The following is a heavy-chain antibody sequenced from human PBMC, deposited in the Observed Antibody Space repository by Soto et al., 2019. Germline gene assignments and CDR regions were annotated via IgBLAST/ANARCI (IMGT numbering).Heavy chain of an antibody. Sequence: SETLSLACTVSGGSISSSSYYWGWIRQPPGKGLEWIGSIYYSGSTYYNPSLKSRVTISVDTSKNQFSLKLSSVTAADTAVYFCAREDDGGDSDYYGLAVWGQGTTVIVSS. CDR2: IYYSGST. V-gene: IGHV4-39*07. CDR3: AREDDGGDSDYYGLAV. D-gene: IGHD2-21*02. CDR1: GGSISSSSYY. J-gene: IGHJ6*02.